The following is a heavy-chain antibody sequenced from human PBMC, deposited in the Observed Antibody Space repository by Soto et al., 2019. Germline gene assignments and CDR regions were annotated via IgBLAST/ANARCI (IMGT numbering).Heavy chain of an antibody. CDR2: IGADGVRT. Sequence: TGGSLRLSCSVSGFTFSSSAMHWVRQAPGKGLEYVSSIGADGVRTYYADSVKGRFTISRDNSENTLYLQMSSLRTEDTALYYCVKGLPYSSSWYERAFDIWGQGTMVTVSS. V-gene: IGHV3-64D*08. CDR3: VKGLPYSSSWYERAFDI. D-gene: IGHD6-13*01. CDR1: GFTFSSSA. J-gene: IGHJ3*02.